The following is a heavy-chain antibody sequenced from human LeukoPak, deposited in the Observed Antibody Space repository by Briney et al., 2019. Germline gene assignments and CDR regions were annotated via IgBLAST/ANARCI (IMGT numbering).Heavy chain of an antibody. V-gene: IGHV3-7*01. J-gene: IGHJ4*02. Sequence: GGSLRLSCAASGFTFSNYGMHWVRQAPGRGLEWVASIKNDGSERYYVDSARGRYTISRDNTKNSLFLQMSSLRAEDTAVYYCATDRGWRTSGYYLYYFEYWGQGTLVTFSS. CDR1: GFTFSNYG. CDR3: ATDRGWRTSGYYLYYFEY. D-gene: IGHD3-3*01. CDR2: IKNDGSER.